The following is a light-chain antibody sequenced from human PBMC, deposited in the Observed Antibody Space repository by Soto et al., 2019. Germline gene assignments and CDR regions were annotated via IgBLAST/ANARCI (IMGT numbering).Light chain of an antibody. CDR2: GVS. J-gene: IGLJ1*01. CDR3: CSYAATYTYV. V-gene: IGLV2-11*01. CDR1: NRDVGGYNY. Sequence: QSVLTQPHSVSGSPGQSVTISCTGTNRDVGGYNYVSWYQQSPGKAPKLQIYGVSERPSGVPDRFSGSKSGSTASLTFSWFHFEYEADHYCCSYAATYTYVFGTGTNVTVL.